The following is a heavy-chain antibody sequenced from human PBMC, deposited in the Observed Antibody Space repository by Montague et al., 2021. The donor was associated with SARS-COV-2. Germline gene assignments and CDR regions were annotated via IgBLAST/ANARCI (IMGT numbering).Heavy chain of an antibody. CDR1: GGSISSGDYY. V-gene: IGHV4-39*07. J-gene: IGHJ5*02. CDR3: ARRSRVVTAIWALRTSLSSWFDP. D-gene: IGHD2-21*02. Sequence: SETLSLTCTVSGGSISSGDYYWSWIRQPPGKGLEWIGEINHSGSTNYNPSLKSRVTISVDTSKNQFSLKLSSVTAADTAVYYCARRSRVVTAIWALRTSLSSWFDPWGQGTLVTVSS. CDR2: INHSGST.